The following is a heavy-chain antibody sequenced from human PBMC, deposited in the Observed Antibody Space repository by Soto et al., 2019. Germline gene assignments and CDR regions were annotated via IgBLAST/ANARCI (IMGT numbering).Heavy chain of an antibody. CDR2: ISSSSSYI. CDR3: ARAFYCSSTSCYSDYYYYYYMDV. D-gene: IGHD2-2*01. CDR1: GFTFSSYS. V-gene: IGHV3-21*01. J-gene: IGHJ6*03. Sequence: EVQLVESGGGLVKPGGSLRLSCAASGFTFSSYSMNWVRQAPGKGLEWVSSISSSSSYIYYADSVKGRFTISRDNAKNSLYLQMNSLRAEDTAVYYCARAFYCSSTSCYSDYYYYYYMDVWGKGTTVTVSS.